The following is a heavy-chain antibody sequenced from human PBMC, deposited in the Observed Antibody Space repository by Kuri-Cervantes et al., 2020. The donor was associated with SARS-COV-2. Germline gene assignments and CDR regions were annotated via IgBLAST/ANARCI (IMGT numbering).Heavy chain of an antibody. V-gene: IGHV4-38-2*01. CDR2: IYHSGST. Sequence: SETLSLTCAVSGYSISSGYYWGWIRQPPGKGLEWIGSIYHSGSTYYNPSLKSRVTISVDTSKNQFSLKLSSVTAADTAVYYCARLKYSSSREYYYYYYMDVWGKGTTVTVSS. D-gene: IGHD6-13*01. J-gene: IGHJ6*03. CDR1: GYSISSGYY. CDR3: ARLKYSSSREYYYYYYMDV.